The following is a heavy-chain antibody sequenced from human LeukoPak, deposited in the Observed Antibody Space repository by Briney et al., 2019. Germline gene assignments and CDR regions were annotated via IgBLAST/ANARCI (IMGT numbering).Heavy chain of an antibody. D-gene: IGHD3-22*01. CDR1: GFTFDDYA. V-gene: IGHV3-9*01. CDR3: AKALTLYYYDSSSCLTPYFDY. Sequence: GGSLRLSCAASGFTFDDYAMHWVRQAPGKGLEWVSGISWNSGSIGYADSVKGRFTISRDNAKNSLYLQMNSLRAEDTALYYCAKALTLYYYDSSSCLTPYFDYWGQGTLVTVSS. CDR2: ISWNSGSI. J-gene: IGHJ4*02.